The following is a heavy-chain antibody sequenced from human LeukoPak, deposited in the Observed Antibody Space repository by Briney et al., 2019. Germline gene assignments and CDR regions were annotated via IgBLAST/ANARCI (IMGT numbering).Heavy chain of an antibody. J-gene: IGHJ4*02. V-gene: IGHV3-7*01. D-gene: IGHD3-10*01. CDR3: ARGYGSGSSHIDY. CDR1: GFTFSSYW. CDR2: IKQDGSEK. Sequence: PGGSLRLSCAASGFTFSSYWMSWVRQAPGKGLEWVANIKQDGSEKYYVDSVKGRFTISRDNAKNSLYLQMNSLRAEDTAVYYCARGYGSGSSHIDYWGQGTLVTVSS.